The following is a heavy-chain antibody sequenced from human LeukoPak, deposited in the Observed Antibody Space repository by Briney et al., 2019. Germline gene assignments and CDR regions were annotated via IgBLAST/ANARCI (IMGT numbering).Heavy chain of an antibody. CDR2: ISYDGSNK. Sequence: GGSLRLSCAASGFTFSSYGMHWVRQAPGKGLEWVAVISYDGSNKYYADSVKGRFTISRDNSKNTLYLQMNSLRAEDTAVYYCAREFYDSSGYYYFVFDYWGQGTLVTVSS. CDR1: GFTFSSYG. V-gene: IGHV3-30*03. J-gene: IGHJ4*02. CDR3: AREFYDSSGYYYFVFDY. D-gene: IGHD3-22*01.